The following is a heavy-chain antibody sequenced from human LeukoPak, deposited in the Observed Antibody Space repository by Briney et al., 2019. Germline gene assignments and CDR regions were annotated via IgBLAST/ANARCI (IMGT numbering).Heavy chain of an antibody. CDR2: IYHSGST. D-gene: IGHD6-19*01. V-gene: IGHV4-30-2*01. CDR3: AGIAVAEDY. Sequence: PSETLSLTCTVSGGSISSGGYYWSWIRQPPGKGLEWIGYIYHSGSTYYNPSLKSRVTISVDRSKNQFSLKLSSVTAADTAVYYCAGIAVAEDYWGQGTLVTVSS. J-gene: IGHJ4*02. CDR1: GGSISSGGYY.